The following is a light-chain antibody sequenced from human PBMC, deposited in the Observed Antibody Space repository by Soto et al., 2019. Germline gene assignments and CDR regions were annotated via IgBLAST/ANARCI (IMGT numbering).Light chain of an antibody. Sequence: QSALTQPPSASGSPGQSVTISCTGTSSDVGGHDYVSWYQQYPGKAPKLIIYEVSKRPSGVPDRFSGSKSVNTASLTVSGLQAEDEADYCCSSYAGGTNLVFGGGTKLTVL. CDR2: EVS. J-gene: IGLJ2*01. CDR1: SSDVGGHDY. CDR3: SSYAGGTNLV. V-gene: IGLV2-8*01.